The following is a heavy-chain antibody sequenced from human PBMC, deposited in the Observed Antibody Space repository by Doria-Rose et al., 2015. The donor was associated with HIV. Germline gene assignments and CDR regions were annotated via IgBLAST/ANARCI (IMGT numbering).Heavy chain of an antibody. CDR2: IFYTGST. D-gene: IGHD1-26*01. V-gene: IGHV4-59*01. J-gene: IGHJ4*02. Sequence: QVQLVESGPGLVKPSETLSLTCSVSGGSISHYYWSWIRQPPGKGLEYIGDIFYTGSTNYSPSLNSRASISIDTSKNKFSLRLSSVTAADTAVYYCARVLSGTYDYWGQGTLVTVSS. CDR1: GGSISHYY. CDR3: ARVLSGTYDY.